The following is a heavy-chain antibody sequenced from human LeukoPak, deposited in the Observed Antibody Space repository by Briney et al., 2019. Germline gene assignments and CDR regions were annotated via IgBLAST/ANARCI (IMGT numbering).Heavy chain of an antibody. D-gene: IGHD3-3*01. CDR2: IYPGDSDT. CDR1: GYSFTSYW. CDR3: ARGTYYDFWSGEVGGAFDI. V-gene: IGHV5-51*01. J-gene: IGHJ3*02. Sequence: GESLKISCKGSGYSFTSYWIGWVRQMPGKGLEWMGIIYPGDSDTRYSPSFQGQVTISADKSISTAYLQWSSLKASDTAMYYCARGTYYDFWSGEVGGAFDIWGQGTMVTVSS.